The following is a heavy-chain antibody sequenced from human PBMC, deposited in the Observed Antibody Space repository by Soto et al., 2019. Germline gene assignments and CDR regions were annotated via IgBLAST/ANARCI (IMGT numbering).Heavy chain of an antibody. CDR3: ARSLDYDLWGGRNWFDP. V-gene: IGHV4-59*01. Sequence: QVQLHQSGPGLLKPSETLSLTCSVSGGSITDNYWTWIRQSPGKGLEWVGYIYYTGITNYNPSLKRRVTISLERYKNQFSLKLDSVTAADTAVYYCARSLDYDLWGGRNWFDPWGQGTLVTVSS. J-gene: IGHJ5*02. CDR1: GGSITDNY. CDR2: IYYTGIT. D-gene: IGHD3-3*01.